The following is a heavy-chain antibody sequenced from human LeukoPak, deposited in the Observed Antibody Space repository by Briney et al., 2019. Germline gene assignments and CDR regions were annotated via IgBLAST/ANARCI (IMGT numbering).Heavy chain of an antibody. J-gene: IGHJ4*02. D-gene: IGHD3-16*01. CDR3: ARGGYYFDY. V-gene: IGHV3-48*01. CDR2: ISGSSSTI. Sequence: GGSLRLSCAASGFTFSSYGMNWVRQAPGKGLEWVSYISGSSSTIYYADSVKGRFTISRDNAKNSLYLQMNSLRAEDTAVYYCARGGYYFDYWGQGTLVTVSS. CDR1: GFTFSSYG.